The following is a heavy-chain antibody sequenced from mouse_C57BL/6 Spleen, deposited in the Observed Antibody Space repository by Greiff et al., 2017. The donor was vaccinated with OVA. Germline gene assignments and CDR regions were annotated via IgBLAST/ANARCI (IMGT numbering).Heavy chain of an antibody. J-gene: IGHJ4*01. CDR3: ASSYGNYPYYAMDY. Sequence: EVMLVESGGGLVKPGGSLKLSCAASGFTFSDYGMHWVRQAPEKGLEWVAYISSGSSTIYYADTVKGRFTISRDNAKNPLFLQMTSLRSEDTAMYYCASSYGNYPYYAMDYWGQGTSVTVSS. D-gene: IGHD2-1*01. CDR2: ISSGSSTI. CDR1: GFTFSDYG. V-gene: IGHV5-17*01.